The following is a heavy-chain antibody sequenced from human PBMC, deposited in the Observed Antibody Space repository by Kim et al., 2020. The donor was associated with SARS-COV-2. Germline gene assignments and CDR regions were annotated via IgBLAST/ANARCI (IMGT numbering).Heavy chain of an antibody. V-gene: IGHV3-66*01. J-gene: IGHJ3*02. Sequence: SAKGRITISRDNSTHTLYLHMTSLRAEDTAVYYCARGQRYSSGWYGDFDIWGQGTMVTVSS. CDR3: ARGQRYSSGWYGDFDI. D-gene: IGHD6-19*01.